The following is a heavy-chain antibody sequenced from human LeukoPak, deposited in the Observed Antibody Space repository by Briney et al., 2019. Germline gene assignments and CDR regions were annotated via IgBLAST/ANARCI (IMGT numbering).Heavy chain of an antibody. J-gene: IGHJ4*02. Sequence: GGSLRLSCAASGFTFSSYAMHWVRQAPGKGLEYVSAITSNGRNTYYANSVKGRFTISRDNSKNTLYLQMGSLRPEDMAVYYCATWGLRSNGIDYWGQGTLVTVSS. CDR2: ITSNGRNT. V-gene: IGHV3-64*01. CDR3: ATWGLRSNGIDY. CDR1: GFTFSSYA. D-gene: IGHD2-8*01.